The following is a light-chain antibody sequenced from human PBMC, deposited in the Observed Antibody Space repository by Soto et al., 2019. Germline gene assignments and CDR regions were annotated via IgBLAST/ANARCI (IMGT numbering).Light chain of an antibody. CDR1: QSVNNW. CDR3: QQYDNFPPT. Sequence: DVQMTQSPSSLSASVGDRVTITCRASQSVNNWLARYQQTPGKAPKCLIFGTSIMQGGVPSRFSGTGSGTHFTLTIDGLQPEDSATYYSQQYDNFPPTFGGGTKVEI. J-gene: IGKJ4*01. V-gene: IGKV1D-16*01. CDR2: GTS.